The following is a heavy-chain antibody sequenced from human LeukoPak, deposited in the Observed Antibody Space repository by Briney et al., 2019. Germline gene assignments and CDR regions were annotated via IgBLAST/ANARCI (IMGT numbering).Heavy chain of an antibody. D-gene: IGHD3-3*01. CDR2: TKNDGSEI. CDR1: GFTFSSYA. V-gene: IGHV3-7*01. CDR3: ATDRGWRTSGYYLYYFEY. J-gene: IGHJ4*02. Sequence: GGFLRLSCAASGFTFSSYAMSWVRQAPGKGLEWVASTKNDGSEIYYVDSVRGRYTISRDNTKNSLYLQMSSLRAEDTAVYYCATDRGWRTSGYYLYYFEYWGQGTLVTFFS.